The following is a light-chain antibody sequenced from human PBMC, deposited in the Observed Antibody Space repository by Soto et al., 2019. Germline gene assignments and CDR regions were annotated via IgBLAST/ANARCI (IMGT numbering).Light chain of an antibody. CDR2: AAS. J-gene: IGKJ1*01. V-gene: IGKV1-39*01. Sequence: DIQMTQSPSSLSASVGDRVTITCRASQSISGYLNWYQQKPGKAPKLLIYAASSLQSGVPSRFSGSGSGTDFTLTISSLQPEDFATYYCQQSYITPPTFAQGTKVDI. CDR3: QQSYITPPT. CDR1: QSISGY.